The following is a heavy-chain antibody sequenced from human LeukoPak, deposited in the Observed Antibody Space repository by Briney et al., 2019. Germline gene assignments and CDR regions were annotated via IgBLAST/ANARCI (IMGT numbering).Heavy chain of an antibody. CDR1: GFTVSSNY. CDR3: TTDGGYYDSSGNYFDY. CDR2: IKSKTDGGTT. Sequence: GGSLRLSCGASGFTVSSNYMSWVRQAPGKGLEWVGRIKSKTDGGTTDYAAPVKGRFTISRDDSKNTLYLQMNSLKTEDTAVYYCTTDGGYYDSSGNYFDYWGQGTLVTVSS. D-gene: IGHD3-22*01. V-gene: IGHV3-15*01. J-gene: IGHJ4*02.